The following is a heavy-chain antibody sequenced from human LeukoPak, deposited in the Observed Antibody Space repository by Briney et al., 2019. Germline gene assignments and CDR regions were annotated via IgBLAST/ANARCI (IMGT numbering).Heavy chain of an antibody. J-gene: IGHJ3*02. CDR3: AKRYGDYADDAFDI. V-gene: IGHV3-23*01. D-gene: IGHD4-17*01. CDR2: ISGSGGST. CDR1: GFTFSTYA. Sequence: PGGSLSLSCAASGFTFSTYAMSWVRQAPGEGLEWVSVISGSGGSTYYADSVKGRFTIPRDNSKNTLYLQMNSLRAEDTAVYYCAKRYGDYADDAFDIWGQGTMVTVSS.